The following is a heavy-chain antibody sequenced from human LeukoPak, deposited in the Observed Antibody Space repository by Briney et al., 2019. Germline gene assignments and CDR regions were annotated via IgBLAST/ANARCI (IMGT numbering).Heavy chain of an antibody. CDR3: GASRQYVGAFDI. V-gene: IGHV3-48*03. CDR2: ISSSSTII. J-gene: IGHJ3*02. Sequence: PGGSLRLSCAASGFTFSSYELYWVRQAPGKGLEWISYISSSSTIIKYADSVRGRFTISRDDARESLYLQMSSLRADDTAIYYCGASRQYVGAFDIWGQGTLVTVPS. D-gene: IGHD3-16*01. CDR1: GFTFSSYE.